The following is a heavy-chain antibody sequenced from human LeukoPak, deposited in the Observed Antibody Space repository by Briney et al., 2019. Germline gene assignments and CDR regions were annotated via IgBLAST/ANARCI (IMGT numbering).Heavy chain of an antibody. V-gene: IGHV3-7*03. Sequence: GGSLRLSCAASGFTFSTYWMSWVRQAPGKGLEWVANIKQDGSEKYYVDSVKGRFTISRDNSKNTLYLQMNSLRAEDTAVYYCAKEVGNAAHFDYWGQGTLVTVSS. CDR1: GFTFSTYW. CDR3: AKEVGNAAHFDY. D-gene: IGHD1-1*01. CDR2: IKQDGSEK. J-gene: IGHJ4*02.